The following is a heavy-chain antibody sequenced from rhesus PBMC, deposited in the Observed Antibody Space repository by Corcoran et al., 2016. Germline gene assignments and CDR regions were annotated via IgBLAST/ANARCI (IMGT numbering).Heavy chain of an antibody. CDR1: GGSISSSY. V-gene: IGHV4-169*02. CDR3: ASTTVGTVKYFDY. D-gene: IGHD5-24*01. J-gene: IGHJ4*01. Sequence: QLQLQESGPGLVKPSETLSVTCAVSGGSISSSYWSWIRQSPGKGLEWIGYIYGSGSSTNYNPARKSLVTLSVDTSKNQLSLTLSSVTAADTAVYYCASTTVGTVKYFDYWGQGVLVTVSS. CDR2: IYGSGSST.